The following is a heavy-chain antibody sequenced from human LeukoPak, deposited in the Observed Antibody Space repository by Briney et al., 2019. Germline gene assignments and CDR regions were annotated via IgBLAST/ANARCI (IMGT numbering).Heavy chain of an antibody. V-gene: IGHV1-69*13. CDR3: ARDKWVGATTNFDY. Sequence: SVKVSCKASGGTFSSYAISWVRQAPGQGLEWMGGIIPIFGTANYAQKFQGRVTITADESTSTAYMELSSLRSEDTAVYYCARDKWVGATTNFDYWGQGTLVTVSS. J-gene: IGHJ4*02. CDR2: IIPIFGTA. CDR1: GGTFSSYA. D-gene: IGHD1-26*01.